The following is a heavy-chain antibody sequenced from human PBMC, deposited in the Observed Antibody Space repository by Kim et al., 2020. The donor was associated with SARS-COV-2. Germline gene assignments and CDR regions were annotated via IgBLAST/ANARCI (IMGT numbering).Heavy chain of an antibody. CDR3: AKDWPFYDSSGLH. Sequence: GGSLRLSCAASGFTFSSYAMSWVRQAPGKGLEWVSAISGTGGSTDYADSVKGRFTISRDNSKNTLYLQMNSLRAEDTAVYYCAKDWPFYDSSGLHWGQGTLVTVSS. CDR1: GFTFSSYA. CDR2: ISGTGGST. D-gene: IGHD3-22*01. V-gene: IGHV3-23*01. J-gene: IGHJ1*01.